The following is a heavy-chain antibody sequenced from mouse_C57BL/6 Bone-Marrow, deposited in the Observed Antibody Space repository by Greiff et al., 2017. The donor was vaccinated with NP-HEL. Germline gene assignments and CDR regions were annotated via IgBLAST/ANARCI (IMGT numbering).Heavy chain of an antibody. V-gene: IGHV5-15*01. Sequence: EVKVVESGGGLVQPGGSLKLSCAASGFTFSDYGMAWVRQAPRKGPAWVAFISNLAYSIYYADTVTGRFTISRENAKNTLYLEMSSLRSEDTAMYYCARHGYRGAMDYWGQGTSVTVSS. CDR3: ARHGYRGAMDY. CDR1: GFTFSDYG. J-gene: IGHJ4*01. D-gene: IGHD2-12*01. CDR2: ISNLAYSI.